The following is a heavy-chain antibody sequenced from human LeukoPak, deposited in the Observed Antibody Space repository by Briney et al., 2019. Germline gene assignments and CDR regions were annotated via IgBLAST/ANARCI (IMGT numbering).Heavy chain of an antibody. CDR1: GYTFTGYY. V-gene: IGHV1-2*02. CDR2: IDPNSGGT. Sequence: ASVKVSCRASGYTFTGYYMHWVRQAPGQGLEWMGWIDPNSGGTNYAQKFQGRVTMTRDTSISTAYMELSRLRSDDTAVYYCARDRYYYDSSDLGYWGQGTLVTVSS. D-gene: IGHD3-22*01. J-gene: IGHJ4*02. CDR3: ARDRYYYDSSDLGY.